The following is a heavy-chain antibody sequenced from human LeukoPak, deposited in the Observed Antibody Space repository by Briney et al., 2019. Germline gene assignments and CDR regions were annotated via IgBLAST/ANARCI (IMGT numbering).Heavy chain of an antibody. V-gene: IGHV4-59*01. CDR1: GGSISSCF. D-gene: IGHD6-25*01. J-gene: IGHJ3*02. Sequence: ASETLSLTCTVSGGSISSCFWSRIRQPPGKGLEWIGYIYYSGSTNYNPSLKSRVTISVDTSKNQFSLKLSSVTAADTAVYYCASARLGSGLEGAFDIWGQGTMVTVSS. CDR3: ASARLGSGLEGAFDI. CDR2: IYYSGST.